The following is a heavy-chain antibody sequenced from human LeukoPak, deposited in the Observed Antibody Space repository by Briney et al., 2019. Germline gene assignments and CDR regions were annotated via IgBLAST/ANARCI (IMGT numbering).Heavy chain of an antibody. CDR1: AFTFRSYA. D-gene: IGHD5-12*01. Sequence: PGGSLRLSCAATAFTFRSYAMSWVRQAPGKGLEWVSGVSGSGGSTYYADSVKGRFTISRDNSKNTLYLQMNSLRAEDTAVYYCAKDLDIVATITGNWGQGTLVTVSS. CDR2: VSGSGGST. V-gene: IGHV3-23*01. CDR3: AKDLDIVATITGN. J-gene: IGHJ4*02.